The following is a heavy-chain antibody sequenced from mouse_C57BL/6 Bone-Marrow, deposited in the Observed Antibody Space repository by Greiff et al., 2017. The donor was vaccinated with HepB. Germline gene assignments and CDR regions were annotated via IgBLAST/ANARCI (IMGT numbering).Heavy chain of an antibody. CDR2: IDPENGDT. D-gene: IGHD1-1*01. CDR1: GFNIKDDY. V-gene: IGHV14-4*01. CDR3: TMDYGSSYDAMDY. J-gene: IGHJ4*01. Sequence: VQLQQSGAELVRPGASVKLSCTASGFNIKDDYMHWVKQRPEQGLEWMGWIDPENGDTEYASKFQGKATITADTSSNTAYLQLSSLTSEDTAVYYCTMDYGSSYDAMDYWGQGTSVTVSS.